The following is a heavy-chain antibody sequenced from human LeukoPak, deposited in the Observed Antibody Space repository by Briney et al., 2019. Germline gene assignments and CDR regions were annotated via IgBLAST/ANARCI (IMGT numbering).Heavy chain of an antibody. D-gene: IGHD2-2*01. CDR3: ARAKGYCSSTSCYGMDV. CDR1: GGTFSSYA. Sequence: SVTVSFKASGGTFSSYAISWVRQAPGQGLELMGRIIPIFGTANYAQTFQGRVTITTDETTSTAYVELSSLRSEDTAVYYCARAKGYCSSTSCYGMDVWGKGTTVTVSS. J-gene: IGHJ6*04. V-gene: IGHV1-69*05. CDR2: IIPIFGTA.